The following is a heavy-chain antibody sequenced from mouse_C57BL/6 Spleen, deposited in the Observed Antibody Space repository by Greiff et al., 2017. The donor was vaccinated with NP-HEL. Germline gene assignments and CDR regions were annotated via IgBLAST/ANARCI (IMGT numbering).Heavy chain of an antibody. CDR2: IYPRDGST. D-gene: IGHD1-1*01. Sequence: VQLQQSDAELVKPGASVKISCKVSGYTFTDHTIHWMKQRPEQGLEWIGYIYPRDGSTKYNEKFKGKATLTADKSSSTAYMQLNSLTSEDSAVYFCARYYYDSSYDYAMDYWGQGTSVTVSS. J-gene: IGHJ4*01. V-gene: IGHV1-78*01. CDR1: GYTFTDHT. CDR3: ARYYYDSSYDYAMDY.